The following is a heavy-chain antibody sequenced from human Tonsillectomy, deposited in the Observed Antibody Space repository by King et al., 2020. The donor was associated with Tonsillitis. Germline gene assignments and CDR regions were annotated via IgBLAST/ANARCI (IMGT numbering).Heavy chain of an antibody. CDR1: GFTFSNYG. D-gene: IGHD6-19*01. J-gene: IGHJ4*02. V-gene: IGHV3-33*08. Sequence: VQLVESGGGVVQPGRSLRLSCVASGFTFSNYGIHWVRQAPGKGLEWVTVVWYDGTIKYYADSVQGRFTISRDNSKNTVYLQMNSLRADETAVYYCARDQGAGLDHWGQGSPVTVSS. CDR3: ARDQGAGLDH. CDR2: VWYDGTIK.